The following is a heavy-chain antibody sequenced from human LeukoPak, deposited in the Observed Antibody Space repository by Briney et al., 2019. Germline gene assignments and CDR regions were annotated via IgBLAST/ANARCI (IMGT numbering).Heavy chain of an antibody. V-gene: IGHV5-51*01. CDR2: IYPCDCDT. CDR1: GYSFTSYW. CDR3: ARLGGWLVQLDYYYGMDV. D-gene: IGHD6-19*01. Sequence: GESLKISCKGSGYSFTSYWYWWVRQMPGKGLEGMGIIYPCDCDTRYSPSFQGQVTISGDKSISTAYLQWSSLKASDTAMYYCARLGGWLVQLDYYYGMDVWGQGTTVTVSS. J-gene: IGHJ6*02.